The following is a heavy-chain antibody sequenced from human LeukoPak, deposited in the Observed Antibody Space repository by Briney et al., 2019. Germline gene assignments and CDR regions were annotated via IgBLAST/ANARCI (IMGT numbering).Heavy chain of an antibody. V-gene: IGHV3-21*01. CDR1: GFTFSSYS. D-gene: IGHD3-10*01. Sequence: GGSLRLSCAASGFTFSSYSMNWVRQAPGKGLEWVSSISSSSSYIYYADSVKGRFTISRDNAKNSLYLQMNSLRAEDTAVYYCAGGGLLWFGELFFADGAGGQGTLVTVSS. J-gene: IGHJ4*02. CDR2: ISSSSSYI. CDR3: AGGGLLWFGELFFADGA.